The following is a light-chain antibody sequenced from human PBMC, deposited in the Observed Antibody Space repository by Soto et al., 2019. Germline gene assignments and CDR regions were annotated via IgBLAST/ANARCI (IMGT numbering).Light chain of an antibody. Sequence: QSALTQPASVSGSPGQWITISCTGTSSDVGGYNYVSWYQQQPGKAPKLMIYDVSNRPSGISNRLSGSKSGNTASLTISGLNAEDEADYYCSSYTSSRSPYVFGTGTKVTVL. CDR3: SSYTSSRSPYV. J-gene: IGLJ1*01. CDR1: SSDVGGYNY. CDR2: DVS. V-gene: IGLV2-14*03.